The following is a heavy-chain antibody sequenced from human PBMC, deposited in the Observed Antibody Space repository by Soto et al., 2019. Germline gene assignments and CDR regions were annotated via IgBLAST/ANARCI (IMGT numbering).Heavy chain of an antibody. CDR3: ARHYDILTGYYIPYYFDY. V-gene: IGHV4-59*08. J-gene: IGHJ4*02. CDR2: IYYSGST. D-gene: IGHD3-9*01. Sequence: QVQLQESGPGLVKPSETLSLTCTVSGGSISSYYWSWIRQPPGKGLEWIGYIYYSGSTNYNPSLKSRGTISVDTSKNQFSLKLISVTAADTAVYYCARHYDILTGYYIPYYFDYWGQGTLVTVSS. CDR1: GGSISSYY.